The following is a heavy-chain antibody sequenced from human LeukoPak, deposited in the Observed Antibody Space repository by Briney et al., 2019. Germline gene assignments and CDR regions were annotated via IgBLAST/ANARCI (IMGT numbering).Heavy chain of an antibody. CDR1: GGSIGSGIYS. D-gene: IGHD2-15*01. CDR2: IYHTGST. V-gene: IGHV4-30-2*01. CDR3: AGTLGCSGGTYYSANWFDP. J-gene: IGHJ5*02. Sequence: PSETLSLTCAVSGGSIGSGIYSWSWIRQPPGKGLEWIGYIYHTGSTYYNPSLKSRVTISLDRSKDQFSLNLSSVTAAGTAVYYCAGTLGCSGGTYYSANWFDPWGQGTLVTVSS.